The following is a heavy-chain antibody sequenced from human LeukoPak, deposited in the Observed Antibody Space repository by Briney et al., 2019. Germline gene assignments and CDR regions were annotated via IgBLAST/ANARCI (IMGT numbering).Heavy chain of an antibody. J-gene: IGHJ6*02. CDR1: GGSISSGGYY. CDR3: ARERSGSGYLYYYYYGMDV. V-gene: IGHV4-31*03. Sequence: SETLSLTCTVSGGSISSGGYYWSWIRQHPGKGLEWIGDIYYSGSTYYNPSLKSRVTISVDTSKNQFSLKLSSVTAADTAVYYCARERSGSGYLYYYYYGMDVWGQGTTVTVSS. CDR2: IYYSGST. D-gene: IGHD3-10*01.